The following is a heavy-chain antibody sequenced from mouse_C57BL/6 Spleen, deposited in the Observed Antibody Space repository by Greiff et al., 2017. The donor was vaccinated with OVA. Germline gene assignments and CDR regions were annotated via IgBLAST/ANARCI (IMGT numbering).Heavy chain of an antibody. Sequence: VQLQQSGAELVKPGASVKISCKASGYAFSSYWMNWVKQRPGKGLEWIGQIYPGDGDTNYNGKFKGKATLTADKSSSTAYMQLSSLTSEDSAVYFCARGGYYGSRGNYFDYWGQGTTLTVSS. D-gene: IGHD1-1*01. V-gene: IGHV1-80*01. CDR2: IYPGDGDT. J-gene: IGHJ2*01. CDR1: GYAFSSYW. CDR3: ARGGYYGSRGNYFDY.